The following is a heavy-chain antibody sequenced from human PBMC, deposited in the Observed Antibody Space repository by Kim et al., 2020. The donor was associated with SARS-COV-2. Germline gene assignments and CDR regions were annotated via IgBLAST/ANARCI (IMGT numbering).Heavy chain of an antibody. D-gene: IGHD2-8*01. Sequence: PSLQGQVTISADKSISTAYLQWSSLKASDTAMYYCARRSVLSHRGGAFDYWGQGTLVTVSS. V-gene: IGHV5-51*01. J-gene: IGHJ4*02. CDR3: ARRSVLSHRGGAFDY.